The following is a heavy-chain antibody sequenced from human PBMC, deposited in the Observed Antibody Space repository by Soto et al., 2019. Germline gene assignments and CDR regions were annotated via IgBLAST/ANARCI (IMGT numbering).Heavy chain of an antibody. CDR3: ARDDQDIVVVVAATGYYYYGMDV. J-gene: IGHJ6*02. D-gene: IGHD2-15*01. Sequence: ASVKVSCKAAGYTFTSYGISWVRQAPGQGLEWMGWISAYNGNTNYAQKLQGRVTMTTDTSTSTAYMELRSLRSDDTAVYYCARDDQDIVVVVAATGYYYYGMDVWGQGTTVTVSS. V-gene: IGHV1-18*01. CDR1: GYTFTSYG. CDR2: ISAYNGNT.